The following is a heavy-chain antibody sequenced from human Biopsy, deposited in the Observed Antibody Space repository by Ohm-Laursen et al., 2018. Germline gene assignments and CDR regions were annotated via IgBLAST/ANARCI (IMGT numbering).Heavy chain of an antibody. V-gene: IGHV4-31*01. D-gene: IGHD2-15*01. CDR3: GNEVHGRDY. Sequence: SETLSLTCTVSGDSISSGVYYWNWFRQHPEKGLEWIGYISSGGYRKYTPSLQSLITISMDTSRNQFSLRLNSVTSADTAVYFCGNEVHGRDYWGPGALVTASS. CDR1: GDSISSGVYY. J-gene: IGHJ4*02. CDR2: ISSGGYR.